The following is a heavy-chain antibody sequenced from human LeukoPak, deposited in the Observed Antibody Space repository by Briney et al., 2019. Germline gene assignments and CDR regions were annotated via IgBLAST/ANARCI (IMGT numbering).Heavy chain of an antibody. V-gene: IGHV3-30-3*02. CDR1: GFTFSSDA. CDR2: ISYDGKEK. D-gene: IGHD3-10*01. CDR3: AKSYYYGSGSYYKTHYFDY. Sequence: PGRSLRLSCVASGFTFSSDAMHWVRQAPGKGLEWVAVISYDGKEKYHADSVKGRFTISRDNSKNTLYLQMNSLRAEGTAVYYCAKSYYYGSGSYYKTHYFDYWGQGTLVTVSS. J-gene: IGHJ4*02.